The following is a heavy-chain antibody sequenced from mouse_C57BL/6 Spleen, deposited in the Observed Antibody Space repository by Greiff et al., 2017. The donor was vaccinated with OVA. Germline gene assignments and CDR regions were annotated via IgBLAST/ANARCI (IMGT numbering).Heavy chain of an antibody. D-gene: IGHD2-14*01. CDR2: IAPETGGT. V-gene: IGHV1-15*01. J-gene: IGHJ3*01. Sequence: QVQLQQSGAELVRPGASVTLSCKASGYTFTDYEMHWVKQTPVHGLEWIGAIAPETGGTAYNQKFKGKAILTADKSSSTAYMELRSLTSEDSAVYYCTRSDSIGGFAYWGQGTLVTVSA. CDR1: GYTFTDYE. CDR3: TRSDSIGGFAY.